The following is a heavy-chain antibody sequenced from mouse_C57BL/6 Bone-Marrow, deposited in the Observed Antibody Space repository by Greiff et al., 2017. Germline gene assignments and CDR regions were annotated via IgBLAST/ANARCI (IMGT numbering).Heavy chain of an antibody. V-gene: IGHV1-5*01. J-gene: IGHJ2*01. CDR2: IYPGNSDT. Sequence: VQLQQSGTVLARPGASVKMSCKTSGYTFTSYWMHWVKQRPGQGLEWIGAIYPGNSDTSSNQKFKGKAKLTAATSASTAYMELSSLTDEDSAVCYWTRGTGSGYWGQGTTLTVSS. CDR1: GYTFTSYW. CDR3: TRGTGSGY. D-gene: IGHD4-1*01.